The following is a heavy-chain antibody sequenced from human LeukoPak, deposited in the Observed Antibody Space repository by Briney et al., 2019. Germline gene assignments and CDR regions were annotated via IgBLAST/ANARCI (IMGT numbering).Heavy chain of an antibody. V-gene: IGHV3-7*01. CDR1: GFTFSSYW. J-gene: IGHJ4*02. CDR2: IKQDGSEK. Sequence: PGGSLRLSCAASGFTFSSYWMSWVRQAPGKGLEWVANIKQDGSEKHYVDSVKGRFTISRDNAKNSVYLQMSSLRLEDTAAFYCARGPYYYDTSGYFLFDHWGQGTLVTVSS. D-gene: IGHD3-22*01. CDR3: ARGPYYYDTSGYFLFDH.